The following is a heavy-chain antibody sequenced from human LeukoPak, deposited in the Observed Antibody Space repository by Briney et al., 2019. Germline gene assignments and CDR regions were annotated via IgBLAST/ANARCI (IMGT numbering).Heavy chain of an antibody. V-gene: IGHV4-34*01. CDR3: ARENRYSGSYFLPYFDY. D-gene: IGHD1-26*01. CDR1: GGSFSGYY. Sequence: SETLSHTCAVYGGSFSGYYWSWIRQPPGKGLEWIGEINHSGSTNYNPSLKSRVTISVDTSKNQFSLKLSSVTAADTAVYYCARENRYSGSYFLPYFDYWGQGTLVTVSS. CDR2: INHSGST. J-gene: IGHJ4*02.